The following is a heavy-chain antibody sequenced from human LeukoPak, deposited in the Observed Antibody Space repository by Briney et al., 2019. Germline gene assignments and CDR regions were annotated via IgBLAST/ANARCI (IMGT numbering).Heavy chain of an antibody. Sequence: GGSLRLSCAASGFTFSSYAMSWVCQAPGKGLEWVSDINGSGGSTYYADSVKGRFTISRDNSKNTLYLQMNSLRAEDTAVYYCAKDSRLGEFSLPSLYYYYYYYMDVWGKGTTVTISS. V-gene: IGHV3-23*01. CDR2: INGSGGST. CDR1: GFTFSSYA. J-gene: IGHJ6*03. D-gene: IGHD3-16*02. CDR3: AKDSRLGEFSLPSLYYYYYYYMDV.